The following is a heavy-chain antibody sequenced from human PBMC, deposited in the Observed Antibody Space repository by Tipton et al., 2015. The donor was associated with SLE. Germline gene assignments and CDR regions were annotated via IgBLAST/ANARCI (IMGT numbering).Heavy chain of an antibody. V-gene: IGHV4-34*01. CDR3: ASGGRWGY. CDR2: INHSGST. Sequence: TLSLTCTVSGGSISSYYWSWIRQPPGKGLEWIGEINHSGSTNYNPSLKSRVTISVDTSKNQFSLKLSSVTAADTAVYYCASGGRWGYWGQGTLVTVSS. CDR1: GGSISSYY. J-gene: IGHJ4*02. D-gene: IGHD4-23*01.